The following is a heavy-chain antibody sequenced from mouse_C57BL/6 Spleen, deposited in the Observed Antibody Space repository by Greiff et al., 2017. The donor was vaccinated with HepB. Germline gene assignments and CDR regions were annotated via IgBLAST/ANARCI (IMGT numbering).Heavy chain of an antibody. CDR3: ARKKDKAAPGMDY. V-gene: IGHV1-59*01. D-gene: IGHD3-2*02. CDR2: IDPSDSYT. J-gene: IGHJ4*01. CDR1: GYTFTSYW. Sequence: QVQLQQPGAELVRPGTSVKLSCKASGYTFTSYWMHWVKQRPGQGLEWIGVIDPSDSYTNYNQKFKGKATLTVDKSSSTAYMQLSSLTSEDSAVYYCARKKDKAAPGMDYWGQGTSVTVSS.